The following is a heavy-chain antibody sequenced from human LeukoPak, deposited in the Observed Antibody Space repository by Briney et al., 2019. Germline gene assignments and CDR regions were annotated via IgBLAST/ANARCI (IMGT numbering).Heavy chain of an antibody. CDR3: ARDLGIVVVPAAEDPNWFDP. V-gene: IGHV1-69*13. D-gene: IGHD2-2*03. CDR2: IIPIFGTA. J-gene: IGHJ5*02. Sequence: SVKVSCRASGGTFSSYAISWVRQAPGQGLEWMGRIIPIFGTANYGQKFQGRVTITQDESTSTDYMELSSLRSEDTAVYYCARDLGIVVVPAAEDPNWFDPWGQGTLVTVSS. CDR1: GGTFSSYA.